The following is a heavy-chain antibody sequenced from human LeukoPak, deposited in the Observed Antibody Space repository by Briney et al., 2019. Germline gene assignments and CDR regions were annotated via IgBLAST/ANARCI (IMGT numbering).Heavy chain of an antibody. CDR2: IYYSGST. CDR1: GGSISSYY. J-gene: IGHJ4*02. D-gene: IGHD3-22*01. V-gene: IGHV4-59*01. Sequence: SETLSHTCTVSGGSISSYYWSWLRQPPGKGLEWIGYIYYSGSTNYNPSLKSRVTISVDTSKNQFSLKLSSVTAADTAVYYCARLYYDSSGHYWGQGTLVTVSS. CDR3: ARLYYDSSGHY.